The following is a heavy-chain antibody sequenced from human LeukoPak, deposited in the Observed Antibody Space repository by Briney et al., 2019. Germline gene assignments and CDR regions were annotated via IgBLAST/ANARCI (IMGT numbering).Heavy chain of an antibody. D-gene: IGHD5-12*01. V-gene: IGHV3-48*01. J-gene: IGHJ4*02. CDR2: ISSSSSTI. Sequence: PGGSLRLSCAASGYSFSSYNMNWVRQAPGKGLEWVSYISSSSSTIYYADSVKGRFTISRDNSKNTVFLQMNSLRVEDTAVYYCARDEGYSGYDSPNKNDFWGQGTLVTVSS. CDR1: GYSFSSYN. CDR3: ARDEGYSGYDSPNKNDF.